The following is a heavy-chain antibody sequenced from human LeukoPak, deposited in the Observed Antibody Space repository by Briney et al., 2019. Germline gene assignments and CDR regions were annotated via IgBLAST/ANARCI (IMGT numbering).Heavy chain of an antibody. CDR3: ARWYYDSSGYRYFDY. V-gene: IGHV4-59*12. J-gene: IGHJ4*02. Sequence: TASETLSLTCTVSGVSISTYYWTWIRQPPGKGLEWIGNIDYSGNTKYNPSLKSRVTISVDTSKNHFSLKLSSVTAADTAVYYCARWYYDSSGYRYFDYWGQGTLVIVSS. CDR2: IDYSGNT. CDR1: GVSISTYY. D-gene: IGHD3-22*01.